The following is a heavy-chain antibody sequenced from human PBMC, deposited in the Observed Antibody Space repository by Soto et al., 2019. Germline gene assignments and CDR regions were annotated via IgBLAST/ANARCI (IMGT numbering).Heavy chain of an antibody. V-gene: IGHV3-23*01. CDR2: FRSSGDGGTT. J-gene: IGHJ4*02. Sequence: GGSLRLSCAASGFTFSSYAMSWVRQAPGKGLEWVSGFRSSGDGGTTYYADSVKGRFTISRDNSRNTVYLQMNSLRAEDTAVYHCVRDLLGSGGHFDYWGQGTPVTVSS. CDR3: VRDLLGSGGHFDY. CDR1: GFTFSSYA. D-gene: IGHD7-27*01.